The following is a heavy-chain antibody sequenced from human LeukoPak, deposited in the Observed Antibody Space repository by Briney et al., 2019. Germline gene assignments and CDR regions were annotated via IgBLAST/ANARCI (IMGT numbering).Heavy chain of an antibody. CDR1: GGSISSGGYY. Sequence: SQTLSLTCTVSGGSISSGGYYWSWIRQHPGKGLEWIGYIYYSGSTNYNPSLKSRVTISVDTSKNQFSLKLSSVTAADTAVYYCARQDQTEGVYFGYWGQGTLVTVSS. J-gene: IGHJ4*02. D-gene: IGHD2-15*01. V-gene: IGHV4-31*03. CDR3: ARQDQTEGVYFGY. CDR2: IYYSGST.